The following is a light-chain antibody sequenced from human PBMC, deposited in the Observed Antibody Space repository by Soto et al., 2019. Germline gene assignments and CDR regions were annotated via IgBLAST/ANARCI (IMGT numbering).Light chain of an antibody. J-gene: IGLJ1*01. CDR1: SSDIGTYNY. Sequence: QSALAQPASVSGSPGQSITISCTGTSSDIGTYNYISWYQQHPDKAPKVIIYDVPNRPSGVSNRFSGSKSGYTASLTISGLQAEDEADYYCCSYTTTTAYVFGTGTKVTFL. CDR3: CSYTTTTAYV. V-gene: IGLV2-14*03. CDR2: DVP.